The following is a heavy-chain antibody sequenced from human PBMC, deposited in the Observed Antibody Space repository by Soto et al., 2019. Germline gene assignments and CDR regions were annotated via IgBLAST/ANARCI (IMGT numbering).Heavy chain of an antibody. CDR1: GGTFSSYA. CDR2: IIPIFGTA. Sequence: QVQLVQSGAEVKKPGSSVKVSCKASGGTFSSYAISWVRQAPGQGLEWMGGIIPIFGTANYAQKFQGRVTITADESTSTAYVELSSLRSEDTAVYYCARGYYYGSGSYYPPDYWGQGTLVTVSS. D-gene: IGHD3-10*01. CDR3: ARGYYYGSGSYYPPDY. J-gene: IGHJ4*02. V-gene: IGHV1-69*01.